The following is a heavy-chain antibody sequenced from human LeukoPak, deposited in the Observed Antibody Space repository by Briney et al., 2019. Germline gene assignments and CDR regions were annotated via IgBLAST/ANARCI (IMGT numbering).Heavy chain of an antibody. V-gene: IGHV3-21*01. CDR3: ARDPNYYYDSSGYYMFDY. J-gene: IGHJ4*02. CDR1: GFTFSSYE. CDR2: ISSSSSYI. D-gene: IGHD3-22*01. Sequence: GGSLRLSCAASGFTFSSYEMNWVRQAPGKGLEWVSSISSSSSYIYYADSVKGRFTISRDNAKNSLYLQMNSLRAEDTAVYYCARDPNYYYDSSGYYMFDYWGQGTLVTVSS.